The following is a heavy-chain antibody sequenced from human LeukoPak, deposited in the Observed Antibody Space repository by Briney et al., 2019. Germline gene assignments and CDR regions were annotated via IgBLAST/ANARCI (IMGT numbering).Heavy chain of an antibody. CDR1: GGSFSSYY. D-gene: IGHD2/OR15-2a*01. CDR2: IYTSGTT. V-gene: IGHV4-4*07. J-gene: IGHJ4*02. Sequence: SETLSLTCTVSGGSFSSYYWSWIRQPAGKGLEWIGHIYTSGTTNYNPSLKSRVTISIDTSKNQFSLNLSSVTAADTAVYYCATQILLCHYYWGQGTLVTVSS. CDR3: ATQILLCHYY.